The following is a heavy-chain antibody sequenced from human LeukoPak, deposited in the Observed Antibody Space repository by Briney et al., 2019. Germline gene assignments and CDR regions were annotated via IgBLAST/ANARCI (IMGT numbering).Heavy chain of an antibody. J-gene: IGHJ3*02. CDR1: GFTFSNAW. D-gene: IGHD2-15*01. CDR2: IRSRTYGGTA. Sequence: GGSLRLSCAASGFTFSNAWMNWVRQAPGKGLEWVGRIRSRTYGGTADYAAPVKGRFTISRDDSKNTLYLQMKSLKTEDTAMYYCTTEGYGDAFDIWGRGTMVTVSS. CDR3: TTEGYGDAFDI. V-gene: IGHV3-15*07.